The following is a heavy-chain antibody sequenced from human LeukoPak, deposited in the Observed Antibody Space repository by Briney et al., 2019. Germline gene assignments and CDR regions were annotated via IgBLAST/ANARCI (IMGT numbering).Heavy chain of an antibody. CDR3: ARDVVGATTPWYFDL. CDR2: INHSGST. J-gene: IGHJ2*01. Sequence: SETLSLTCAVYGGSFSGYYWSWIRQPPGKGLEWIGEINHSGSTTYNPSLKSRVTISVDTSKNQFSLKLSSVTAADTAVYYCARDVVGATTPWYFDLWGRGTLVTVSS. CDR1: GGSFSGYY. D-gene: IGHD1-26*01. V-gene: IGHV4-34*01.